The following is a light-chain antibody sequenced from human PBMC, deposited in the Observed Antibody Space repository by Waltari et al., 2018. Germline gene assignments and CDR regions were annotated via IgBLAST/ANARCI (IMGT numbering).Light chain of an antibody. J-gene: IGKJ1*01. Sequence: EIVMTQSPATLSVSPGERATLSCRASQSVSSNLARYQQRPGQAPRLVIYGASTRATGIPARFSGSGSGTEFTLTISSLQSEDFAIYYCQHYDNWPPAWTFGQGTKVEIK. V-gene: IGKV3-15*01. CDR1: QSVSSN. CDR2: GAS. CDR3: QHYDNWPPAWT.